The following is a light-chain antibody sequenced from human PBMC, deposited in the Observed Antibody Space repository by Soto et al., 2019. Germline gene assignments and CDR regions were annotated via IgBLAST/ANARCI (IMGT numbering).Light chain of an antibody. V-gene: IGKV4-1*01. J-gene: IGKJ1*01. CDR2: WAS. Sequence: DIVMTQSPASLAVSLGERATINCKSSQSLLFSSNKKNYLAWYQQRPGQPPKLLIYWASSRESGVPDRFTGSGSGTDFTLTISSLQAEDVAVYYCQQYYSTLWTFGQGTKVDI. CDR3: QQYYSTLWT. CDR1: QSLLFSSNKKNY.